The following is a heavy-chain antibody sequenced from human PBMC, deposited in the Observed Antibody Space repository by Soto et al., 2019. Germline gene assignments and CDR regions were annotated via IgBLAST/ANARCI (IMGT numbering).Heavy chain of an antibody. CDR2: ISSNGGST. CDR1: GFPFRSYA. V-gene: IGHV3-64*01. J-gene: IGHJ4*02. CDR3: ARGPGYYFDY. Sequence: AGGSPRLSCAAPGFPFRSYAIHWVRQAPGKGLEYVSAISSNGGSTYYANSVKGRFTISRDNSKNTLYLQMSSLRAEDMAVYYCARGPGYYFDYWGQGTLVTVSS.